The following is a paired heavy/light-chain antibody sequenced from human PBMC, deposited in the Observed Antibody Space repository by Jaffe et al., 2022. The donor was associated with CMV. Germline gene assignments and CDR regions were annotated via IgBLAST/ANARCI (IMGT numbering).Light chain of an antibody. CDR1: QGISSY. CDR3: QQYYSYPPIT. J-gene: IGKJ5*01. Sequence: AIRITQSPSSLSASTGDRVTITCRASQGISSYLAWYQQKPGKAPKLLIYAASTLQSGVPSRFSGSGSGTDFTLTISCLQSEDFATYYCQQYYSYPPITFGQGTRLEIK. CDR2: AAS. V-gene: IGKV1-8*01.
Heavy chain of an antibody. CDR1: GFTFSSYA. Sequence: EVQLLESGGGLVQPGGSLRLSCAASGFTFSSYAMSWVRQAPGKGLEWVSAISGSGGSTYYADSVKGRFTISRDNSKNTLYLQMNSLRAEDTAVYYCAKDHTNNPKPYYYDSSGYYRNWGQGTLVTVSS. J-gene: IGHJ4*02. V-gene: IGHV3-23*01. D-gene: IGHD3-22*01. CDR2: ISGSGGST. CDR3: AKDHTNNPKPYYYDSSGYYRN.